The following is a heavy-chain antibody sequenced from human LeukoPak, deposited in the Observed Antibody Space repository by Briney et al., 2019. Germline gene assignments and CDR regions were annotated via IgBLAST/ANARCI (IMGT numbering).Heavy chain of an antibody. Sequence: GESLKISCKGSGYSFTNYWIGWVRQMPGKDLEWMGIIYPGDSDTRYSPSFQGQVTISADKSISTAYLQWSSLKASDTAMYYCAIQTDRSFWYLDYWGQGTLVTVSS. CDR1: GYSFTNYW. V-gene: IGHV5-51*01. CDR3: AIQTDRSFWYLDY. CDR2: IYPGDSDT. J-gene: IGHJ4*02.